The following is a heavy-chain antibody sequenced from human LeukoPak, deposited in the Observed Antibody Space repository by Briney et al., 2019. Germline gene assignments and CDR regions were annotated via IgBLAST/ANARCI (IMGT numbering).Heavy chain of an antibody. CDR1: GFIFSKYA. CDR2: INAVDANT. V-gene: IGHV3-23*01. CDR3: AKQYLDAN. J-gene: IGHJ4*02. D-gene: IGHD2-2*01. Sequence: PGGSLRLSCAASGFIFSKYAMTWVRQAPGKGLEGFSTINAVDANTYYADSVKGRFTVSRDNAMNTLYLQMNSLKAEDTAVYYCAKQYLDANWGQGTRVTVSS.